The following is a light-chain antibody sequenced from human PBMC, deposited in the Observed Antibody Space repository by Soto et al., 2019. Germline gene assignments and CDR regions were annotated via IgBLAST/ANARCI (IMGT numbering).Light chain of an antibody. J-gene: IGKJ2*03. CDR2: SAS. V-gene: IGKV1-39*01. Sequence: DIQMTQSPSSVSASIGDTVTITCRASQDINVYLNWYQQKSGEVPKLLIYSASTLHSGGPSRFTGSGSETDFTLTITSLQPEDFATYYCQHGYVAPYSFGQGTKVDI. CDR1: QDINVY. CDR3: QHGYVAPYS.